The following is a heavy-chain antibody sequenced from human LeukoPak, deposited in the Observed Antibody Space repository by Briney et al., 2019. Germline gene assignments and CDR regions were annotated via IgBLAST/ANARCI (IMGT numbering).Heavy chain of an antibody. J-gene: IGHJ5*02. CDR3: AGGLRYGYSSGWFWFDP. V-gene: IGHV4-59*01. D-gene: IGHD6-19*01. Sequence: PSETLSLTCTVSGGSISSYYWSWIRQPPGKGLEWIGYIYYSGSTNYNPSLKSRVTISVDTSKNQFSLKLSSVTAADTAVYYCAGGLRYGYSSGWFWFDPWGQGTLVTVSS. CDR2: IYYSGST. CDR1: GGSISSYY.